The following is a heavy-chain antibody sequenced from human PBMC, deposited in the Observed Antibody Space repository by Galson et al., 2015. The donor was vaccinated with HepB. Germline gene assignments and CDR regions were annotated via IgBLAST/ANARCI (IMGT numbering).Heavy chain of an antibody. CDR2: ISYDGTNK. CDR1: GFTFSSYA. V-gene: IGHV3-30*04. CDR3: ARGGYYDNNGLGGGRGPDC. D-gene: IGHD3-22*01. Sequence: SLRLSCAASGFTFSSYAMYWVRQAPGKGLEWVTLISYDGTNKFYADSVRGRFTISRDNSKNTLYLQMNSLRAEDTAVYYCARGGYYDNNGLGGGRGPDCWGQGTLVTVSS. J-gene: IGHJ4*02.